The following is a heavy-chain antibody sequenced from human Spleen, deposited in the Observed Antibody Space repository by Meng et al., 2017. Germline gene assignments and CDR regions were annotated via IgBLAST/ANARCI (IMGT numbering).Heavy chain of an antibody. J-gene: IGHJ4*02. CDR2: INHSGST. D-gene: IGHD4-11*01. CDR3: ARGPTTMAHDFDY. Sequence: QVQLQKWGAGLLKPSETLSLTCVVSGGSFSAYYWSWIRQPPGKGLEWIGEINHSGSTNYNPSLESRATISVDTSQNNLSLKLSSVTAADSAVYYCARGPTTMAHDFDYWGQGTLVTVSS. CDR1: GGSFSAYY. V-gene: IGHV4-34*01.